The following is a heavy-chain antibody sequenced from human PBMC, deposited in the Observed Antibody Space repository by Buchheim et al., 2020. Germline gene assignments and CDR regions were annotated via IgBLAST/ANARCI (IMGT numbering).Heavy chain of an antibody. CDR2: IRYDGSNK. J-gene: IGHJ4*02. D-gene: IGHD2-21*02. Sequence: QVQLVESGGGVVQPGRSLRLSCAASGFTFSSYGMHWVRQAPGKGLEWVAFIRYDGSNKYYADSVKGRFTISRDNSKNTLSLQMNSLRAEDTAVYYCAKQYCGGDCYFDYWGQGTL. CDR1: GFTFSSYG. CDR3: AKQYCGGDCYFDY. V-gene: IGHV3-30*02.